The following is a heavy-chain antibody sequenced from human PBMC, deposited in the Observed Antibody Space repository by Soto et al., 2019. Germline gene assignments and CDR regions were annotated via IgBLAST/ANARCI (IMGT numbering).Heavy chain of an antibody. J-gene: IGHJ5*02. CDR2: IYHSGRS. Sequence: SETRSLTCAVSGASITTGGLSWSWILHPPGKGLEWIGYIYHSGRSFYRPSLRGRISISLDTSKNQFSLSLTSVTAADTAVYYCARVYGDHTVACESSGQGTLVNVSS. D-gene: IGHD2-21*01. V-gene: IGHV4-30-2*01. CDR3: ARVYGDHTVACES. CDR1: GASITTGGLS.